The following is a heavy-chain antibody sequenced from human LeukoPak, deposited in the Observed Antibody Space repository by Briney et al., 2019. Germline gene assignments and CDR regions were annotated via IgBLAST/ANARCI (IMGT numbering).Heavy chain of an antibody. Sequence: SETLSLTCTVSGGSISSSSYYWGWLRQPPGKGLEWIGTIYYSGSTDYNPSLKSRVTISVDTSKNQFSLKLSSVTAADTAVYYCARDSALAQAVMDYWGQGTLVTVSS. CDR3: ARDSALAQAVMDY. V-gene: IGHV4-39*07. D-gene: IGHD6-19*01. CDR1: GGSISSSSYY. J-gene: IGHJ4*02. CDR2: IYYSGST.